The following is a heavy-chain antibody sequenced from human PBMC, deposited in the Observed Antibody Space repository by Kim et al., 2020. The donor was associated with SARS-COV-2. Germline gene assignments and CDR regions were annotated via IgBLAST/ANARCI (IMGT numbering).Heavy chain of an antibody. Sequence: GGSLRLSCAASGFTFSSYGMHWVRQAPGKVLEWVAVIWYDGSNKYYADSVKGRFTISRDNSKNTLYLQMNSLRAEDTAVYYCAKDVERYSSSWLFDPWGQGPLVTVSS. J-gene: IGHJ5*02. V-gene: IGHV3-33*06. CDR2: IWYDGSNK. CDR3: AKDVERYSSSWLFDP. CDR1: GFTFSSYG. D-gene: IGHD6-13*01.